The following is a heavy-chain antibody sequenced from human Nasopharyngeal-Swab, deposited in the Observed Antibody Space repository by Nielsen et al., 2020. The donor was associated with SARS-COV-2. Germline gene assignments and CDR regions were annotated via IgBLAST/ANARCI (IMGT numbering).Heavy chain of an antibody. CDR3: ASAEVAGTWTALGAYYYYGMDV. CDR2: ISYDGSNK. D-gene: IGHD6-19*01. CDR1: GFTFSSYA. V-gene: IGHV3-30-3*01. Sequence: GESLKISCAASGFTFSSYAMHWVRQAPGRGLEWVAVISYDGSNKYYADSVKGRFTISRDNSKNTLYLQMNSLRAEDTAVYYCASAEVAGTWTALGAYYYYGMDVWGQGTTVTVSS. J-gene: IGHJ6*02.